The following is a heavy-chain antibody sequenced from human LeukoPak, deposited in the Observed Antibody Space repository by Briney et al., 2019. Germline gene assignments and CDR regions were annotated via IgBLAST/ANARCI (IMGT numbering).Heavy chain of an antibody. CDR1: TFTFSNYW. J-gene: IGHJ3*02. Sequence: GGSLRLSCAASTFTFSNYWMSWVRQAPGKGLEWVANIKQDGSEKYYVDSVEGRFTISRDNAKTSLYLQMNSLRAEDTAVYYCARDVLAAGATGTFDIWGQGTMVTVSS. CDR2: IKQDGSEK. CDR3: ARDVLAAGATGTFDI. D-gene: IGHD1-14*01. V-gene: IGHV3-7*03.